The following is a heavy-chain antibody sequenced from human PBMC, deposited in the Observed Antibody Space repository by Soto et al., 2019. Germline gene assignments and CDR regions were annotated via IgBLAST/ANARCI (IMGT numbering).Heavy chain of an antibody. CDR3: ARDLPTMDV. CDR1: GYTFTSYG. V-gene: IGHV1-18*01. CDR2: IRAYSGNT. J-gene: IGHJ6*02. Sequence: QVQLVQSGAEVKKPGASVKVSCKASGYTFTSYGISWVRQAPGQGLEWMGWIRAYSGNTNSAQKLQGRVTMTTDTATSTAYRELRSVGSDDTAVYYCARDLPTMDVWGQGTTVTVSS.